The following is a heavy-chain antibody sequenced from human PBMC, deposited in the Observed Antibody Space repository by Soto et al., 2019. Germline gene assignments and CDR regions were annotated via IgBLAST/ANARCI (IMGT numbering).Heavy chain of an antibody. CDR2: ISAYNGNT. V-gene: IGHV1-18*01. Sequence: ASVKVSCKASGYTFTSYGISWVRQAPGQGLEWMGWISAYNGNTNYAQKLQGRVTMTTDTSTSTAYMELRSLRSDDTAVYYCARGSVTMIVVVPGIAFDIWGQGTMVTGSS. J-gene: IGHJ3*02. D-gene: IGHD3-22*01. CDR3: ARGSVTMIVVVPGIAFDI. CDR1: GYTFTSYG.